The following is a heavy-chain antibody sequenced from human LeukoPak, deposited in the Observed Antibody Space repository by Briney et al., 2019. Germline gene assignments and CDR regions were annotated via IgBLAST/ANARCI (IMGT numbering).Heavy chain of an antibody. D-gene: IGHD6-13*01. CDR3: TTLSRYSSTWRDLMY. CDR1: GFTFGDYA. J-gene: IGHJ4*02. CDR2: IRSKAYGGTT. V-gene: IGHV3-49*03. Sequence: PGRSLRLSCTASGFTFGDYAMSWFRQAPGKGLEWVGFIRSKAYGGTTEYAASVKGRFTISRDDSKSIAYLQMNSLKTEDTAVYYCTTLSRYSSTWRDLMYWGQGTLVTVSS.